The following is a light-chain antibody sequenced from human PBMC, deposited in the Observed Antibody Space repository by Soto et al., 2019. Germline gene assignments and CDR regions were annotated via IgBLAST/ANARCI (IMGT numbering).Light chain of an antibody. CDR2: EVS. J-gene: IGLJ1*01. Sequence: QSVLTQPASVSGSPGQSITISCTGTSSDVGAYDFVSWYQQHPDKAPKLMIYEVSNRPSGVSNRFSGSKSVNTATLTISGLQAEDEAVYYCSSYTGSSTGVFGTGTKVTV. CDR3: SSYTGSSTGV. CDR1: SSDVGAYDF. V-gene: IGLV2-14*03.